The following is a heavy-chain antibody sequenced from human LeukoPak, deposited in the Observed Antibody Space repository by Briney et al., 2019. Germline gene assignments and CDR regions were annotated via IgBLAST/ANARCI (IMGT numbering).Heavy chain of an antibody. CDR1: GYTFTSYA. D-gene: IGHD1-26*01. CDR2: INAGNGNT. Sequence: ASVKVSCKASGYTFTSYAMHWVRQAPGQRLEWMGWINAGNGNTKYSQKFQGRVTITRDTSASTAYMELSSLRSEDTAVYYCARDGMTGEVNWFDPWGQGTLVTVSS. CDR3: ARDGMTGEVNWFDP. V-gene: IGHV1-3*01. J-gene: IGHJ5*02.